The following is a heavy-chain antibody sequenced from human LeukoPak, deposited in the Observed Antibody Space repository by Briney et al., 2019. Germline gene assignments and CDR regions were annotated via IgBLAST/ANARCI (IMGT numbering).Heavy chain of an antibody. CDR3: ARGGTFGPMPLDY. D-gene: IGHD2/OR15-2a*01. V-gene: IGHV3-7*01. J-gene: IGHJ4*02. Sequence: GGSLRLSCVASGFPFSSYWMTWVRQAPGKGLEWVANIKQDGSKKSYVDSVKGRFTISRDNSKNTLYLQMNSLRAEDTAVYYCARGGTFGPMPLDYWGQGTLVTVSS. CDR2: IKQDGSKK. CDR1: GFPFSSYW.